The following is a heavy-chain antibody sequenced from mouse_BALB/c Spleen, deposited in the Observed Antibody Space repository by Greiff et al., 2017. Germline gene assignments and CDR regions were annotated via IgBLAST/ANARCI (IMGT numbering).Heavy chain of an antibody. CDR3: ARGYYGSSYRAMDY. J-gene: IGHJ4*01. CDR2: ISSGGSYT. CDR1: GFTFSSYA. D-gene: IGHD1-1*01. Sequence: EVHLVESGGGLVKPGGSLKLSCAASGFTFSSYAMSWVRQSPEKRLEWVAEISSGGSYTYYPDTVTGRFTISRDNAKNTLYLEMSSLRSEDTAMYYCARGYYGSSYRAMDYWGQGTSVTVSS. V-gene: IGHV5-9-4*01.